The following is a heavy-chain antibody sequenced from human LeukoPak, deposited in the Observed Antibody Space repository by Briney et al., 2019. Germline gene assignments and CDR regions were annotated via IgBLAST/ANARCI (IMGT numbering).Heavy chain of an antibody. CDR1: GFTFRSSV. CDR2: ISGSGDST. Sequence: GGSLRLSCAASGFTFRSSVMSWVRQAPGKGLEWVSAISGSGDSTYYADSVKGRFSISRDNSKNTLYLQMNILGAEDTAIYYCAKTTDDYWGQGTLVTVSS. D-gene: IGHD1-1*01. J-gene: IGHJ4*02. CDR3: AKTTDDY. V-gene: IGHV3-23*01.